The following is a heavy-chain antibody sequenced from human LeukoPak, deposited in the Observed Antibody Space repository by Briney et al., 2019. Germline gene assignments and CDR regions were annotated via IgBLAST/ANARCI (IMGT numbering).Heavy chain of an antibody. D-gene: IGHD3-10*01. Sequence: SETLSLTCAVSGYSISSGYYWGWIRQPPGKGLEWIGSIYHSGSTYYNPSLKSRVTISVDTSKNQFSLKLSSVAAADTAVYYCARGTQSRWFGELLYDYWGQGTLVTVSS. CDR1: GYSISSGYY. CDR3: ARGTQSRWFGELLYDY. CDR2: IYHSGST. V-gene: IGHV4-38-2*01. J-gene: IGHJ4*02.